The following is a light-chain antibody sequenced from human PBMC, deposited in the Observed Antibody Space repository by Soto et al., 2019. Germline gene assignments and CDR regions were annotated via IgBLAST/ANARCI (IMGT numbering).Light chain of an antibody. Sequence: EIGMTQSPATLSVSPGERATLSCRASQSVSSNLAWYQQKPGQAPRLLIYGASTRATGIPARFSGSGSGTEFSLTITSLQSEDFALYYCQQYNNRPPWTFGQGTKVDI. CDR3: QQYNNRPPWT. CDR1: QSVSSN. J-gene: IGKJ1*01. CDR2: GAS. V-gene: IGKV3-15*01.